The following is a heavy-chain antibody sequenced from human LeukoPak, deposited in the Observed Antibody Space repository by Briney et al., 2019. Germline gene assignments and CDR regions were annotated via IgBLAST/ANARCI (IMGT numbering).Heavy chain of an antibody. CDR3: ARGSPLLPIHYYYYYGMDV. Sequence: PSETLSLTCTVSGGSISIYYWSWIRQPPGKGLEWIGEINHSGSTNYNPSLKSRVTISVDTSKNQFSLKLSSVTAADTAVYYCARGSPLLPIHYYYYYGMDVWGQGTTVTVSS. V-gene: IGHV4-34*01. CDR2: INHSGST. J-gene: IGHJ6*02. D-gene: IGHD2-2*02. CDR1: GGSISIYY.